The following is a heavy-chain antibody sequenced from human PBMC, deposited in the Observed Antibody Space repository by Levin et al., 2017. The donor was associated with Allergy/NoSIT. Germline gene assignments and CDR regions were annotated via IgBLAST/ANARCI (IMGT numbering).Heavy chain of an antibody. J-gene: IGHJ6*03. Sequence: SVKVSCKASGGTFSSYAISWVRQAPGQGLEWMGGIIPIFGTANYAQKFQGRVTITADESTSTAYMELSSLRSEDTAVYYCATRRRYCTGGVCYSEYYYYYMDVWGKGTTVTVSS. V-gene: IGHV1-69*13. CDR3: ATRRRYCTGGVCYSEYYYYYMDV. D-gene: IGHD2-8*02. CDR2: IIPIFGTA. CDR1: GGTFSSYA.